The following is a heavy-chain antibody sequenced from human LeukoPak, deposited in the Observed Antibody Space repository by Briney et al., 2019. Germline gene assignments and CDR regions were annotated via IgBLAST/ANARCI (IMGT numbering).Heavy chain of an antibody. J-gene: IGHJ4*02. CDR1: GFTFSDYY. V-gene: IGHV3-23*01. CDR3: AKEAAAGNDY. Sequence: GGSLRLSCTTSGFTFSDYYMSWIRQAPGKGLEWVSAISGSGGSTYYADSVKGRFTISRDNSKNTLYLQMNSLRAEDTAVYYCAKEAAAGNDYWGQGTLVTVSS. CDR2: ISGSGGST. D-gene: IGHD6-13*01.